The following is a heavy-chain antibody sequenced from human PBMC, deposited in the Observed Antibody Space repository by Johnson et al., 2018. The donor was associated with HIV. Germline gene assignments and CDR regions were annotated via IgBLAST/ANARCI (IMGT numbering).Heavy chain of an antibody. CDR3: AKSPAKDHGGNSGAFAI. CDR1: GFTFSGSA. CDR2: IRNKANTYAT. J-gene: IGHJ3*02. Sequence: VQLVESGGDLVQPGGSLKVSCAASGFTFSGSAMPWVRQASGKGLEWVGRIRNKANTYATAYAASVKGRFTISRDDSTNTAYLQMNSLTTEDTAVYYCAKSPAKDHGGNSGAFAIWGQGTMVTVSS. D-gene: IGHD4-23*01. V-gene: IGHV3-73*02.